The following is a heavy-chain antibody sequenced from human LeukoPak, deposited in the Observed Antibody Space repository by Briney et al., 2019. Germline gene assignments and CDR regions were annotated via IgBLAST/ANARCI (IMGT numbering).Heavy chain of an antibody. CDR3: AKGGIFGVVII. D-gene: IGHD3-3*01. Sequence: GGSLRLSCAASGFTFSAYYMSWVRQAPGKGLEWVSYISSSGSTIYYADSVKGRFTISRDNSKNTLYLQMNSLRAEDTAVYYCAKGGIFGVVIIWGQGTLVTVSS. V-gene: IGHV3-11*01. J-gene: IGHJ4*02. CDR1: GFTFSAYY. CDR2: ISSSGSTI.